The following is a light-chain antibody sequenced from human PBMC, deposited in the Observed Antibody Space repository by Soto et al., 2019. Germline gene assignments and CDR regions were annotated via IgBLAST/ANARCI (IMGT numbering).Light chain of an antibody. CDR2: GAS. CDR1: QSVRGNY. Sequence: EIVLTQSPCTLSLSPGERATLSCRASQSVRGNYLAWYQQKPGQAPRLLISGASSRASGIPDRFSGSGSGTDFTLTISSLEPEDFAVYYCQHYGFSLRTFGQGSKVEI. V-gene: IGKV3-20*01. J-gene: IGKJ1*01. CDR3: QHYGFSLRT.